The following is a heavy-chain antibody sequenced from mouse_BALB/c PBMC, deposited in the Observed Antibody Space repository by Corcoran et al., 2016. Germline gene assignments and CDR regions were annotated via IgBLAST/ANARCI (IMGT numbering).Heavy chain of an antibody. V-gene: IGHV9-2-1*01. D-gene: IGHD2-4*01. J-gene: IGHJ3*01. CDR3: ARGYDYAWFVY. CDR2: INTETGEP. CDR1: GYTFTDYS. Sequence: QIQLVQSGPELKKPGETVKISCKASGYTFTDYSMHWVKQAPGKGLKWMGWINTETGEPTYADDFKGRFAFSLETSASTAYLQINNLKNEDMATYFCARGYDYAWFVYWCQGTLVTVSA.